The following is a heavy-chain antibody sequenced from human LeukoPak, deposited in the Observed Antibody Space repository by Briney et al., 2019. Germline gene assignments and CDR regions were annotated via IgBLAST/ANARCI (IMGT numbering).Heavy chain of an antibody. CDR1: EFSLRSYS. V-gene: IGHV3-48*01. J-gene: IGHJ3*02. CDR3: ARVLLERPGIDSFDM. CDR2: INSGSSTI. D-gene: IGHD1-1*01. Sequence: GGPLRLSYGASEFSLRSYSMDWVRQAPGKGLEWVSHINSGSSTIYYADSVKGRFTISRDNAGNSLYLHMNSLRAEDTAVYYCARVLLERPGIDSFDMWGQGTMATVSS.